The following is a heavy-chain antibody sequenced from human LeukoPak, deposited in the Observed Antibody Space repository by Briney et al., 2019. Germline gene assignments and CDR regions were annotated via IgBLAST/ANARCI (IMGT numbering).Heavy chain of an antibody. D-gene: IGHD1-7*01. CDR3: AGGGGTAHDY. CDR1: GFTFSSYW. CDR2: INSNGSST. Sequence: GGSLRLSCAASGFTFSSYWMHWVRQAPGKGLVWVSRINSNGSSTSYADSVKGRFAISRDNAKNTLYLQMNSLRAEDTAVYYCAGGGGTAHDYWGQGTLVTVSS. V-gene: IGHV3-74*01. J-gene: IGHJ4*02.